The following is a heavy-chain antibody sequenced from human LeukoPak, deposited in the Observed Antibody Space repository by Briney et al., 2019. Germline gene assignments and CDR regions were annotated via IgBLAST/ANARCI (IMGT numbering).Heavy chain of an antibody. CDR1: GFTFSSYV. V-gene: IGHV3-33*08. J-gene: IGHJ4*02. D-gene: IGHD2-21*02. CDR2: IWFDGSKK. Sequence: GGSLRLSCAASGFTFSSYVMHWVRQAPGKGLEWVAVIWFDGSKKYYADSVKGRITISRDDSKNTLYLQMNSLRAEDTAVYYCARDGCGGDCYLADYWGQGTLVTVSS. CDR3: ARDGCGGDCYLADY.